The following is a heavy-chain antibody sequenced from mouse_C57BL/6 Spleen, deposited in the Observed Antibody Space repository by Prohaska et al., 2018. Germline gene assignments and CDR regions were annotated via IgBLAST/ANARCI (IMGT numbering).Heavy chain of an antibody. D-gene: IGHD2-1*01. J-gene: IGHJ1*03. CDR3: MRYGNYWYFDV. V-gene: IGHV11-2*01. CDR1: GVTFSGFW. CDR2: INSDGSAI. Sequence: EVQQLETGGGLVQPGGSRGLSCEGSGVTFSGFWMSWVRQTPGKTLEWIGDINSDGSAINYAPSIKDRFTIFRDNDKSTLYLQMSNVRSEDTATYFCMRYGNYWYFDVWGTGTTVTVSS.